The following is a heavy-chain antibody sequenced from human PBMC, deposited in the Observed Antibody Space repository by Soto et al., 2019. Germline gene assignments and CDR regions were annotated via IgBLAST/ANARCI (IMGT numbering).Heavy chain of an antibody. V-gene: IGHV1-18*01. J-gene: IGHJ3*02. CDR2: ISPNNGTA. CDR1: GYTFTSYG. Sequence: ASVKVSCKASGYTFTSYGISWVRQAPGQGLEWMGGISPNNGTANYAQKFQGRVTITTDASTSTAYMELSSLRSEDTAVYYCAREIAEDAFDIWGQGTMVTVSS. D-gene: IGHD6-13*01. CDR3: AREIAEDAFDI.